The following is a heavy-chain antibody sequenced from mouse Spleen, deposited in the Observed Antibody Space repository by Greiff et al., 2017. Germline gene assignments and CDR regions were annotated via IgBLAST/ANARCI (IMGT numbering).Heavy chain of an antibody. CDR2: ISYDGSN. V-gene: IGHV3-6*01. CDR3: ASWSN. CDR1: GYSITSGYY. J-gene: IGHJ2*01. Sequence: VQLQQSGPGLVKPSQSLSLTCSVTGYSITSGYYWNWIRQFPGNKLEWMGYISYDGSNNYNPSLKNRISITRDTSKNQFFLKLNSVTTEDTATYYCASWSNWGQGTTLTVSS.